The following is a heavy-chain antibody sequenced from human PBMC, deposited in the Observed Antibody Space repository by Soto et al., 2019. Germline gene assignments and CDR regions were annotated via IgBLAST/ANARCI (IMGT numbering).Heavy chain of an antibody. CDR3: ARGNLGGFDL. V-gene: IGHV3-30*03. CDR1: GFTFSSYA. J-gene: IGHJ6*02. D-gene: IGHD2-15*01. Sequence: QPGGSLRLSCAGSGFTFSSYAMRWVRQAPGKGLEWVAVISYDGSNEYYADSVKGRFTISRDNSKNTLYVQMDSLRAEDTAVYYCARGNLGGFDLWGQGTTVTVSS. CDR2: ISYDGSNE.